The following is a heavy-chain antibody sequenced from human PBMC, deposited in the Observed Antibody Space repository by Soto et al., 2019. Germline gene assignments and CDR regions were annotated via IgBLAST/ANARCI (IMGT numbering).Heavy chain of an antibody. Sequence: SVKVCCKASGGTFSSYAISWVRQAPGQGLEWMGGIIPIFGTANYAQKFQGRVTITADESTTTACMELSSLRSEDTAVYYCARDLKRYYDSSGYGYYYYGMDVWGQGTTVTVS. CDR2: IIPIFGTA. CDR3: ARDLKRYYDSSGYGYYYYGMDV. CDR1: GGTFSSYA. V-gene: IGHV1-69*13. D-gene: IGHD3-22*01. J-gene: IGHJ6*02.